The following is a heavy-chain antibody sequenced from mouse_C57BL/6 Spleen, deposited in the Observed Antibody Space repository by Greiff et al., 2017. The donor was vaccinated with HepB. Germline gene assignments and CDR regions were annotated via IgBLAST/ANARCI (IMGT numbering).Heavy chain of an antibody. Sequence: EVQRVESEGGLVQPGSSMKLSCTASGFTFSDYYMAWVRQVPEKGLEWVANINYDGSSTYYLDSLKSRFIISRDNAKNILYLQMSSLKSEDTATYYCARGHAMDYWGQGTSVTVSS. V-gene: IGHV5-16*01. CDR2: INYDGSST. CDR3: ARGHAMDY. J-gene: IGHJ4*01. CDR1: GFTFSDYY.